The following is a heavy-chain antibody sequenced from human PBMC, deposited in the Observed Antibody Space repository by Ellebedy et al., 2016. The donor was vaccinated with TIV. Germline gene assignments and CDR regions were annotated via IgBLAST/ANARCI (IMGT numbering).Heavy chain of an antibody. CDR3: GRSYTSSHYSYMDV. CDR2: TYYRSKWYT. CDR1: GASVSGNSVA. D-gene: IGHD6-13*01. V-gene: IGHV6-1*01. Sequence: SETLSLXXAISGASVSGNSVAWSWIRQSPSRGLEWLGRTYYRSKWYTYYAQSVQSRLTINPDTAKNQFSLQLNSVTPEDTAVYFCGRSYTSSHYSYMDVWGKGTTVTVSS. J-gene: IGHJ6*03.